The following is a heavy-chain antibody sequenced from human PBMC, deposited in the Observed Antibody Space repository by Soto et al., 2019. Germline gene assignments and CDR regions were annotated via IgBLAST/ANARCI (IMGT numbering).Heavy chain of an antibody. Sequence: EVQVLESGGGLAQPGRSLRLSCAVSGLSFSSYAMTWVRQSPGKGLEWVSSISRSGNSTYSADSVRGRFTISRDNSKNTLYMQKNSLRDEDTAVYYCAKDAKILDWLPTSYYFAFWGQGTLVTVSS. V-gene: IGHV3-23*01. J-gene: IGHJ4*02. CDR1: GLSFSSYA. D-gene: IGHD3-9*01. CDR2: ISRSGNST. CDR3: AKDAKILDWLPTSYYFAF.